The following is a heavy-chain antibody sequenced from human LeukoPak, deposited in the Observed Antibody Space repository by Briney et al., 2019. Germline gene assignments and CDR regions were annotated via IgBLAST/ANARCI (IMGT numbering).Heavy chain of an antibody. D-gene: IGHD3-22*01. CDR3: ASTHYDSSGYYALGFDY. J-gene: IGHJ4*02. Sequence: PSETLSLTCTVSGGSISSGGYYWSWIRQHPGKGLEWIGYIYYSGSTNYNPSLKSRVTISVDTSKNQFSLKLSSVTAADTAVYYCASTHYDSSGYYALGFDYWGQGTLVTVSS. CDR2: IYYSGST. V-gene: IGHV4-31*03. CDR1: GGSISSGGYY.